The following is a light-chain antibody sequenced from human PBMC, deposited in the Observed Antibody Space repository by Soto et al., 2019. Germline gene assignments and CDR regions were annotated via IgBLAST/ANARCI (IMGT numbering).Light chain of an antibody. CDR2: GNI. V-gene: IGLV1-40*01. CDR3: QSFDSSLSGVV. Sequence: QSVLTQPPSVSGAPGQRVTISCTGSSSNIGAGYDVHWYQQLPGTAPKLLIHGNINRPSGVPDRFSGSKSVTSASLAITGLQAEDEADYYCQSFDSSLSGVVFGGGTKLTVL. CDR1: SSNIGAGYD. J-gene: IGLJ2*01.